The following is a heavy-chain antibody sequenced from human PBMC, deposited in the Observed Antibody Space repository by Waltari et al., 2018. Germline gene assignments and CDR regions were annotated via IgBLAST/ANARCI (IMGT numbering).Heavy chain of an antibody. V-gene: IGHV3-49*04. Sequence: EVQLVESGGGLVQPGRSLRLCCTGFGFTFGDYGVRWVRQAPGKGVEWVGVIRRKVYGGTTKDAASVRGRFTLSRDDSKSIAVLQMNGLRTEDTAVYYCTRGNFQWSSTLDYWGQGTLVNVSS. J-gene: IGHJ4*02. CDR2: IRRKVYGGTT. D-gene: IGHD2-15*01. CDR3: TRGNFQWSSTLDY. CDR1: GFTFGDYG.